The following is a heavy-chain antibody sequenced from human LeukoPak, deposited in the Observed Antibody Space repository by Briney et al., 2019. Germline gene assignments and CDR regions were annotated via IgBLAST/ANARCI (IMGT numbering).Heavy chain of an antibody. D-gene: IGHD6-13*01. V-gene: IGHV1-2*02. J-gene: IGHJ4*02. CDR1: GYTLIAYY. CDR2: INPNSGGT. Sequence: EASVKVSCKASGYTLIAYYMHWVRQAPGQGLEWMGWINPNSGGTHYARKFHGRVTMTRDTSISAAYMELSSLRFDDTAVYYCARDSSSSGSWPLDYWGQGTLVTVSS. CDR3: ARDSSSSGSWPLDY.